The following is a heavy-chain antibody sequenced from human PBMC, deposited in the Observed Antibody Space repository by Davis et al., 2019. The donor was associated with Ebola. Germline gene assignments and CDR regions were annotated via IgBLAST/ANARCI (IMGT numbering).Heavy chain of an antibody. CDR2: MYPRDSDI. CDR3: ARRGVRGVEY. J-gene: IGHJ4*02. D-gene: IGHD3-10*01. Sequence: GESLKISCKISGYSLNTYWIGWVRQTPDKGLEWMGVMYPRDSDIRYSPSFKGQVTISADTSINTAYLQWSSLKASDTAMYYSARRGVRGVEYWGQGTLVTVSS. CDR1: GYSLNTYW. V-gene: IGHV5-51*01.